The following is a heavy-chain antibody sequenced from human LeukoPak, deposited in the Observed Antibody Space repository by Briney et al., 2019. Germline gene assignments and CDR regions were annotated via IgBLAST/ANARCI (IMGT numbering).Heavy chain of an antibody. CDR1: GFTFSSYS. Sequence: PGGSLRLSCAASGFTFSSYSMNWVRQAPGKGLEWVSSISSSSYIYYADSVKGRFTISRDNAKNSLYLQMNSLRAEDTAVYYCARDLSLRDYYDSSGYPLDYWGQGTLVTVSS. CDR2: ISSSSYI. CDR3: ARDLSLRDYYDSSGYPLDY. J-gene: IGHJ4*02. D-gene: IGHD3-22*01. V-gene: IGHV3-21*01.